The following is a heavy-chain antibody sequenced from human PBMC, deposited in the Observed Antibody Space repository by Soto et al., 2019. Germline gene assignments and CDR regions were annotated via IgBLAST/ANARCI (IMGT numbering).Heavy chain of an antibody. V-gene: IGHV3-48*03. CDR3: ARTQRGEVAPPIFDI. J-gene: IGHJ3*02. Sequence: GGSLRLSCAASGFTFSSYEMNWVRQSPGKGLEWVSYISSSGSTIYYADSVKGRFTISRDNAKNSLYLQMNSLRAEDTAVYYCARTQRGEVAPPIFDIWGQGTMVTVSS. CDR2: ISSSGSTI. D-gene: IGHD3-10*01. CDR1: GFTFSSYE.